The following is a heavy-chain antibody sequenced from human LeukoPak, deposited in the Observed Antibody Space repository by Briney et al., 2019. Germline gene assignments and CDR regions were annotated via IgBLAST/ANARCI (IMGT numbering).Heavy chain of an antibody. J-gene: IGHJ4*02. CDR3: ARDSGDYDFWSGYFAS. V-gene: IGHV3-21*01. CDR2: ISISSSYI. D-gene: IGHD3-3*01. CDR1: GFTFSSYS. Sequence: GGSLRLSCAASGFTFSSYSMNWVRKAPGQGLEWVSSISISSSYIYYADSVKGRLTISRDNAKNSLYLQMNSLRAEDTAVYYCARDSGDYDFWSGYFASWGQGTLVTVSS.